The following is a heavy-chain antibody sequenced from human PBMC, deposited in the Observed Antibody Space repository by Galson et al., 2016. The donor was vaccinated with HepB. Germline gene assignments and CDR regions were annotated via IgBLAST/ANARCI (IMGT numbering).Heavy chain of an antibody. CDR3: TRDLDERFLEWLSKEDYYMDV. V-gene: IGHV3-49*03. D-gene: IGHD3-3*01. Sequence: SLRLSCAASGFTFGDYAMSWFRQAPGKGLEWVAFIRSKAYGGTTQYAASVKGRFTISKDDSKNIAYLQMNSLKTEDTAVYYCTRDLDERFLEWLSKEDYYMDVWGQGTTVTVSS. CDR2: IRSKAYGGTT. CDR1: GFTFGDYA. J-gene: IGHJ6*02.